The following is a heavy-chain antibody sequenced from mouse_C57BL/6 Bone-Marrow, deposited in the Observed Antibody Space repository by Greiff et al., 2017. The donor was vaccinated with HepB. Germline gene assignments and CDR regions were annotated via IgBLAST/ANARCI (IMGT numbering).Heavy chain of an antibody. J-gene: IGHJ1*03. CDR3: ASLRRDWYFDV. CDR2: IYPSDSET. CDR1: GYTFTSYW. Sequence: VQLQQPGAELVRPGSSLKLSCKASGYTFTSYWMDWVKQRPGQGLEWIGNIYPSDSETHYNQKFKDKATLTVDKSSSTAYMQLSSLTSEDSAVYYCASLRRDWYFDVWGTGTTVTVSS. D-gene: IGHD2-12*01. V-gene: IGHV1-61*01.